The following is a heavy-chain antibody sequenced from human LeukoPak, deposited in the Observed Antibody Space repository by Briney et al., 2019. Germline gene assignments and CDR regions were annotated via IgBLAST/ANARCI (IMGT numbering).Heavy chain of an antibody. CDR1: GFTFSSYG. D-gene: IGHD4-17*01. V-gene: IGHV3-30*02. CDR2: IRYDGSNK. CDR3: AKVNDYGDYVSFDY. Sequence: GGSLRLSCAASGFTFSSYGMHWVRQAPGKGLEWVAFIRYDGSNKYYADSAKGRFTISRDNSKNTLYLQMNSLRAEDTAVYYCAKVNDYGDYVSFDYWGQGTLVTVSS. J-gene: IGHJ4*02.